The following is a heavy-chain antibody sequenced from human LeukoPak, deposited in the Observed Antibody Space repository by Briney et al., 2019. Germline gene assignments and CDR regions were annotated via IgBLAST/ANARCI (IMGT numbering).Heavy chain of an antibody. CDR1: GFTFNTCW. CDR2: IKEDGTRD. Sequence: QPGGSLRLSCAASGFTFNTCWMSWVRQAPGKGLEWLANIKEDGTRDYYVESVKGRFTISKDNAKTSLYLQVNSLRAEDTAVYYCARDTKAGYFDLWGQGTLVTVSS. CDR3: ARDTKAGYFDL. V-gene: IGHV3-7*01. J-gene: IGHJ4*02.